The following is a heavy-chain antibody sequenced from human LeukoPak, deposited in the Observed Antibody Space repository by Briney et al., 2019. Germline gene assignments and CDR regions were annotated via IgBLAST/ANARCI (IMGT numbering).Heavy chain of an antibody. J-gene: IGHJ4*02. V-gene: IGHV4-59*08. D-gene: IGHD3-3*02. CDR3: ARLRRSRLAEFDY. CDR2: IYYSGST. Sequence: SETLSLTCTVAGGSISSYYWSWIRQPPGKGLEWIGYIYYSGSTNYNPSLKSRVTISVDTSKNQFSLKLSSLTAADTAVYYCARLRRSRLAEFDYWGQGTLVTVSS. CDR1: GGSISSYY.